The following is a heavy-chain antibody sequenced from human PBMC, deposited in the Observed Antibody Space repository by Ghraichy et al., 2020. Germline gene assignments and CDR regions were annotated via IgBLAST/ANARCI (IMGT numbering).Heavy chain of an antibody. CDR1: GGSISNSYYY. Sequence: SETLSLTCTVSGGSISNSYYYWGWIRQPPGKGLEWIGNIFYSGTTYYNPSLRGRFAVSVDTTKNQFSLKLSSVTGAATVVYCCASLIAASDHWYFHLWGRGTLVTVSS. CDR2: IFYSGTT. CDR3: ASLIAASDHWYFHL. V-gene: IGHV4-39*07. J-gene: IGHJ2*01. D-gene: IGHD6-6*01.